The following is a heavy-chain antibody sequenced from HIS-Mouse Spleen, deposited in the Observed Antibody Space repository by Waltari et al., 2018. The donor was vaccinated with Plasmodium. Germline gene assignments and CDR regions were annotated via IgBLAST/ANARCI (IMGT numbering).Heavy chain of an antibody. CDR3: ARHKKRGQLVRGYFDY. CDR2: IDWDDDK. Sequence: QVTLRESGPALVKPTQTLTLTCTFSGFSLSTSGMCVSWIRQPPGKALEWLARIDWDDDKYYSTPRKPRLTISKETSKTQVVLTMTNMDPVDTATYYCARHKKRGQLVRGYFDYWGQGTLVTVSS. J-gene: IGHJ4*02. CDR1: GFSLSTSGMC. D-gene: IGHD6-6*01. V-gene: IGHV2-70*15.